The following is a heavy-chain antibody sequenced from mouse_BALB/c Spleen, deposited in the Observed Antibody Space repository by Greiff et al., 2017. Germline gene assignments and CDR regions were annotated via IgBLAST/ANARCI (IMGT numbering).Heavy chain of an antibody. Sequence: EVKVVESGGGLVKPGGSLKLSCAASGFTFSSYAMSWVRQTPEKRLEWVASISSGGSTSYPDSVKGRFTISRDNARNILYLQMSSLRSEDTAMYYCARRGTLYYYAMDYWGQGTSVTVSA. CDR3: ARRGTLYYYAMDY. J-gene: IGHJ4*01. CDR2: ISSGGST. V-gene: IGHV5-6-5*01. CDR1: GFTFSSYA.